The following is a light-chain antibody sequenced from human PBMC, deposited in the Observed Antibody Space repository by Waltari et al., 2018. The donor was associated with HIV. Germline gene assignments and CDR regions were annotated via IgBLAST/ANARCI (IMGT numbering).Light chain of an antibody. CDR3: QQYNNWPGT. CDR2: GAS. J-gene: IGKJ2*01. CDR1: QSVSSN. Sequence: EIMMTQSPATLSVSPGERVTLSCRASQSVSSNLAWYQQKPGQAPRLLIFGASNRATGIPARFSGSGFWTEFTLTISSLQSEDFAVYSCQQYNNWPGTFGPGTKLEIK. V-gene: IGKV3-15*01.